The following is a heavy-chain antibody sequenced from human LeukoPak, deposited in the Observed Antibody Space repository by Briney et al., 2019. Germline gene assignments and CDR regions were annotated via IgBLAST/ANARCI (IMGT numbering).Heavy chain of an antibody. D-gene: IGHD1-26*01. J-gene: IGHJ4*02. CDR1: GFTFDDYA. CDR2: ISWNSGSI. Sequence: PGRSLRLSCAASGFTFDDYAMHWVRQAPGKGLEWVSGISWNSGSIAYADSVKGRFTISRDNAKNSLYLQMNSLRDEDTAVYYCASSGSYRFDYWGQGTLVTVSS. CDR3: ASSGSYRFDY. V-gene: IGHV3-9*01.